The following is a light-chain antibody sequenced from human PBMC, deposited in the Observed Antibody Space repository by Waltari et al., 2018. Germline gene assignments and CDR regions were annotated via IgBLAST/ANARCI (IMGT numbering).Light chain of an antibody. V-gene: IGLV2-23*02. CDR2: EVS. CDR1: SSDVGSYNL. J-gene: IGLJ1*01. Sequence: QSALTQPASVSGSPGQSITLPCTGTSSDVGSYNLVSWYQQHPGKAPKLMIYEVSKRPSGVSNRFSGSKSGNTASLTISGLQAEDEADYYCCSYAGSSTLFGTGTKVTVL. CDR3: CSYAGSSTL.